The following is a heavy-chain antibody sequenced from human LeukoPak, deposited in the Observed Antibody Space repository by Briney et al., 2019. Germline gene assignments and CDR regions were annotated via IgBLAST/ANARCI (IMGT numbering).Heavy chain of an antibody. Sequence: GGSLRLSCAASGSTFSNAWMSWVRQAPGKGLEWVGRIKSKTDGGTTDYAAPVKGRFTISRDDSKNTLYLQMNSLKTEDTAVYYCTTWDPYYGSGTGWGQGTLVTVSS. D-gene: IGHD3-10*01. CDR1: GSTFSNAW. V-gene: IGHV3-15*01. CDR3: TTWDPYYGSGTG. J-gene: IGHJ4*02. CDR2: IKSKTDGGTT.